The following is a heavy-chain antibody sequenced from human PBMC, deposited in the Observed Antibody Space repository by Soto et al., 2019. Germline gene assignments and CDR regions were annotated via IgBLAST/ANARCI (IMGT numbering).Heavy chain of an antibody. CDR2: ISYDGSNE. Sequence: QVQRVESGGGVVQPGRSLRLSCAVSGFTFSSYGMHWVRQAPGKGLEWVAHISYDGSNEHYVDSVKGRFTISRDNSKNTLYLPTISFVAEHTPPYYCAKDTHYHDWSGNYIFDYWGQGTLVTVSS. CDR3: AKDTHYHDWSGNYIFDY. D-gene: IGHD3-22*01. CDR1: GFTFSSYG. J-gene: IGHJ4*02. V-gene: IGHV3-30*18.